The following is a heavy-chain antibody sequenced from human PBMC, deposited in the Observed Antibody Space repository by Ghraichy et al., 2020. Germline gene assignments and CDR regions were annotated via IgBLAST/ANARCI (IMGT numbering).Heavy chain of an antibody. CDR1: GGSISSYY. Sequence: SQTLSLTCTVSGGSISSYYWSWIRQPAGKGLEWIGRIYTSGSTNYNPSLKSRVTMSVDTSKNQFSLKLSSVTAADTAVYYCARDCSGGSCYYYFDYWGQGTLVTVSS. J-gene: IGHJ4*02. V-gene: IGHV4-4*07. D-gene: IGHD2-15*01. CDR3: ARDCSGGSCYYYFDY. CDR2: IYTSGST.